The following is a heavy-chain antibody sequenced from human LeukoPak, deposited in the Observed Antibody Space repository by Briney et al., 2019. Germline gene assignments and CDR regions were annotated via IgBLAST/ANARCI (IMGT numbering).Heavy chain of an antibody. V-gene: IGHV1-2*02. CDR3: ARGTKDYYYYYMDV. CDR1: GYTFTSYA. Sequence: RASVKVSCKASGYTFTSYAMNWVRQAPGQGLEWMGWINPNSGGTNYAQKFQGRVTMTRDTSISTAYMELSRLRSDDTAVYYCARGTKDYYYYYMDVWGKGTTVTVSS. D-gene: IGHD1-7*01. CDR2: INPNSGGT. J-gene: IGHJ6*03.